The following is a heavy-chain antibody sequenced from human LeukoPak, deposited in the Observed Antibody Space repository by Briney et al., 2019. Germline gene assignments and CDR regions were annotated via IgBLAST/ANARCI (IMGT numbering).Heavy chain of an antibody. V-gene: IGHV4-39*01. Sequence: SETLSLTCTVSGGSISSSSYYWGWIRQPPGKGLEWIGSIYYSGSTYYNPSLKSRVTISVDTSKNQFSLKLSSVTAADTAVYYCARAISSGWYYFDYWGQGTLVTVSS. CDR3: ARAISSGWYYFDY. CDR1: GGSISSSSYY. D-gene: IGHD6-19*01. J-gene: IGHJ4*02. CDR2: IYYSGST.